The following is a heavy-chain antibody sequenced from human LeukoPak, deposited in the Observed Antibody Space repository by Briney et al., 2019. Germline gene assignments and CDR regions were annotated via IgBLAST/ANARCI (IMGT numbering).Heavy chain of an antibody. V-gene: IGHV1-46*01. CDR3: ARTTVVPGQPDAFDI. CDR2: INTRGGST. Sequence: GASVKVSCKASGYTFINYYMHWERRAPGQGLEWMGIINTRGGSTSYAQKFQGRVTMTRDTSTSTVYMELSSLRSEDTAVYYCARTTVVPGQPDAFDIWGQGKMVTVSS. J-gene: IGHJ3*02. D-gene: IGHD4-23*01. CDR1: GYTFINYY.